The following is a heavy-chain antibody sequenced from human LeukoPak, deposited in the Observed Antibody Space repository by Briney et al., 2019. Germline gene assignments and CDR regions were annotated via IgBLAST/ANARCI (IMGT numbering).Heavy chain of an antibody. CDR3: ARDPKRMVRGTYYGMDV. J-gene: IGHJ6*02. CDR2: ISAYNGNT. V-gene: IGHV1-18*01. CDR1: GYTFTSYG. D-gene: IGHD3-10*01. Sequence: VASVKVSCKASGYTFTSYGISWVRQAPGQGLEWMGWISAYNGNTNYAQKLQGRVTMTTDTSTSTAYMELRSLRSDDTAVYYCARDPKRMVRGTYYGMDVWGQGTTVTVSS.